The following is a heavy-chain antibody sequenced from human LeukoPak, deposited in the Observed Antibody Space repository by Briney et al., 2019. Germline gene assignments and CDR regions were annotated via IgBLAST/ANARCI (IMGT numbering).Heavy chain of an antibody. J-gene: IGHJ4*02. Sequence: GGSLRLSCAASGFTFSSYSMNWVRQAPGKGLEWVSYISSSSSTIYYADSVKGRFTISRDNAKNSLYLQMNSLRAEDTALYYCAKDITRGRDGYNYYFDYWGQGTLVTVSS. V-gene: IGHV3-48*04. CDR3: AKDITRGRDGYNYYFDY. CDR2: ISSSSSTI. CDR1: GFTFSSYS. D-gene: IGHD5-24*01.